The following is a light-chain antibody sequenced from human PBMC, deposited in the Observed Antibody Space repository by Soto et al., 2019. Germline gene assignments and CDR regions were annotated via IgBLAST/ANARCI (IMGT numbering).Light chain of an antibody. CDR2: KAS. CDR3: QQYNSYSPLT. CDR1: QSISTW. J-gene: IGKJ4*01. V-gene: IGKV1-5*03. Sequence: DIQMTQSPSTLSASVGDRVTITCRASQSISTWLAWYQQKPGKAPKLLIYKASGLESGVPSRFSGSGSWTDFTLTIRSLQPDDFATYYCQQYNSYSPLTFGGGTKVEIK.